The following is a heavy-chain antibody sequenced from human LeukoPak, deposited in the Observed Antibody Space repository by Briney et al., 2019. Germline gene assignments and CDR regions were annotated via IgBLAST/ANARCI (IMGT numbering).Heavy chain of an antibody. J-gene: IGHJ3*02. CDR3: ARGDGDGPARRAFDI. CDR2: INPTSGDT. Sequence: VASVKVSCKASGYXFXGXXIXXVXXXPGQXLEXMGXINPTSGDTNYLQKFQDRVTTTRDTSISTAYMELSRVRSDDTAVYYCARGDGDGPARRAFDIWGQGTMVTVSS. D-gene: IGHD7-27*01. V-gene: IGHV1-2*02. CDR1: GYXFXGXX.